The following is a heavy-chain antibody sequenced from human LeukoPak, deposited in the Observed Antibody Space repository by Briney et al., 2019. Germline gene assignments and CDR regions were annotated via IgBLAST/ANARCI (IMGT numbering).Heavy chain of an antibody. CDR2: IIPIFGTA. CDR3: ARRYCSSTSCPSAFDI. J-gene: IGHJ3*02. CDR1: GGTFSSYA. V-gene: IGHV1-69*13. D-gene: IGHD2-2*01. Sequence: SVKVSCKASGGTFSSYAISWVRQAPGQGLEWMGGIIPIFGTANYAQKFQGGVTITADESTSTAYMELSSLRSEDTAVYYCARRYCSSTSCPSAFDIWGQGTMVTVSS.